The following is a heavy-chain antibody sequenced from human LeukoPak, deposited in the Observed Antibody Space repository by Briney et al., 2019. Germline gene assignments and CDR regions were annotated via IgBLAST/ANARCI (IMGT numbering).Heavy chain of an antibody. D-gene: IGHD6-13*01. CDR1: GYSFTNYW. J-gene: IGHJ3*02. CDR2: IYPGDSDI. V-gene: IGHV5-51*01. Sequence: KSGESLKISCKGSGYSFTNYWIGWVRQMPGKGLEWMGIIYPGDSDIKYSPSFQGQVTISADKSISTAYLQCSSLKASDTAMYYCASTQSWSQVAFDIWGQGTMVTVSS. CDR3: ASTQSWSQVAFDI.